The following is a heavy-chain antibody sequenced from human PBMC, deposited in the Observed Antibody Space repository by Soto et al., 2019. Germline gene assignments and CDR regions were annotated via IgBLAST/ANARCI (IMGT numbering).Heavy chain of an antibody. V-gene: IGHV4-4*02. CDR3: ARVRGEQWEPPRDY. D-gene: IGHD1-26*01. J-gene: IGHJ4*02. Sequence: QVQLQESGPGLVKPSGTLSLTCAVSGGSISSSNWWSWVRQPPGKGLEWIGEISHSGSTNDNPSLKSRVTISVDKSKSQFSLKRSSVTAEDTVLYYCARVRGEQWEPPRDYWGQGTLVTVSS. CDR1: GGSISSSNW. CDR2: ISHSGST.